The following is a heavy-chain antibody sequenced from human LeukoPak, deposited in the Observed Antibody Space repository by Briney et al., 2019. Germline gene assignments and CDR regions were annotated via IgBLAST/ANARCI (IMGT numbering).Heavy chain of an antibody. CDR2: ITTRSSYM. Sequence: PGGSLRLSCAASGFTFSDYTMIWVRQAPGKGLEWVACITTRSSYMYYADSVKGRFTISRDNAKNSLYLQMNSLRAEDTAVYYCAKDRLTYYYYGMDVWGQGTTVTVSS. CDR3: AKDRLTYYYYGMDV. CDR1: GFTFSDYT. D-gene: IGHD2-15*01. J-gene: IGHJ6*02. V-gene: IGHV3-21*01.